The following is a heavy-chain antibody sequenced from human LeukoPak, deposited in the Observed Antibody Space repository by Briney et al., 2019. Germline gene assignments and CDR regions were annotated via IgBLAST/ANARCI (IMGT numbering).Heavy chain of an antibody. CDR1: EYSFTNYW. CDR3: ATRYDYDSGSYSSFDD. Sequence: GESQNISCKGSEYSFTNYWIGWVRPMPGKGLEWMGIIYPGDYDTRYSPSFQSQVTISADNSISTAYLQWSSLKASDTAMYYCATRYDYDSGSYSSFDDWGQGTLVTVSS. CDR2: IYPGDYDT. V-gene: IGHV5-51*01. D-gene: IGHD3-10*01. J-gene: IGHJ4*02.